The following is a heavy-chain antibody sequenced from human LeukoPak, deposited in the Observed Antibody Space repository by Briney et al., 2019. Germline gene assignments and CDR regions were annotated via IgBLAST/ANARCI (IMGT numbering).Heavy chain of an antibody. D-gene: IGHD1-26*01. J-gene: IGHJ4*02. Sequence: GGSLRLSCAASGFTFSSYSMNWVRQAPGKGLEWISSTTGSSYYLYYADSVRGRFTISRDNAKNSLYLQMNSLRAEDTAVYYCARDLRVVGATRYVYWGQGTLVTVSS. CDR2: TTGSSYYL. V-gene: IGHV3-21*01. CDR3: ARDLRVVGATRYVY. CDR1: GFTFSSYS.